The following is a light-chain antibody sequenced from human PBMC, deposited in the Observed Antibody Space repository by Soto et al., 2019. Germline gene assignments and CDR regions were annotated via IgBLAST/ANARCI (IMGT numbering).Light chain of an antibody. CDR1: SSNVGFNA. CDR3: AAWDDSLRGVV. J-gene: IGLJ3*02. CDR2: GNS. Sequence: VLTQPPSASGAPGQRVTLSCIGGSSNVGFNAVNWYQQLPGAAPKLLIHGNSQRPSGVPDRFSGSKSGTSASLAIIGLRAEDEAHYYCAAWDDSLRGVVFGGGTKVTVL. V-gene: IGLV1-47*02.